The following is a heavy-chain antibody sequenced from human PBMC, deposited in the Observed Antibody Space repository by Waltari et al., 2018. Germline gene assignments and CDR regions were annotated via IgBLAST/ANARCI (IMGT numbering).Heavy chain of an antibody. CDR2: ISWDGGST. Sequence: EVQLVESGGVVVQPGGSLRLSCAASGFTFDDYAMHWVRQAPGKGLEWVSRISWDGGSTYYADSVKGRFTISRDNSKNSLYLQMNSLRAEDTALYYCAKDRAVADGMDVWGQGTTVTVSS. D-gene: IGHD6-19*01. CDR1: GFTFDDYA. CDR3: AKDRAVADGMDV. J-gene: IGHJ6*02. V-gene: IGHV3-43D*04.